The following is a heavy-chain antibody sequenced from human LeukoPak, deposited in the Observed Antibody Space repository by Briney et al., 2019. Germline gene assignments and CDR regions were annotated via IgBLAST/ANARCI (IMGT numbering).Heavy chain of an antibody. CDR2: ISGSGGST. Sequence: GGSLRLSCVASGFTFSSYAMSWVRQAPGKGLEWVSAISGSGGSTYYADSVKGRFTISRDNAKNSLYLQMNSLRVEDTALYYCAKDIGRVDTASTYMDVWGKGTTVTISS. CDR3: AKDIGRVDTASTYMDV. V-gene: IGHV3-23*01. D-gene: IGHD5-18*01. CDR1: GFTFSSYA. J-gene: IGHJ6*03.